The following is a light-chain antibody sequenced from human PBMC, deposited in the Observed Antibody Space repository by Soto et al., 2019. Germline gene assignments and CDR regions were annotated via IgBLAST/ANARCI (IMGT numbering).Light chain of an antibody. J-gene: IGLJ3*02. Sequence: QSVLTQPASVSGSPGQSITISCTGTSSDVGGYNYVSWYQQHPDKAPKLMIYEVSNRPSGVSNRFSGSKSGNTASLTISGLQAEDEADYYCSSYTSNISWVFGGGTKVTVL. CDR3: SSYTSNISWV. CDR2: EVS. V-gene: IGLV2-14*01. CDR1: SSDVGGYNY.